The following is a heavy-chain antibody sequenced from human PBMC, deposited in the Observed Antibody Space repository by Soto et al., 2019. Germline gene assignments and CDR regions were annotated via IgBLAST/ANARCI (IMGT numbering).Heavy chain of an antibody. CDR2: IYYSGST. D-gene: IGHD2-21*01. V-gene: IGHV4-31*03. J-gene: IGHJ3*02. CDR1: GGSISSGGYY. CDR3: ARVSSIGGEAFDI. Sequence: QVQLQESGPGLVKPSQTLSLTCTVSGGSISSGGYYWSWIRQHPGKGLEWIGYIYYSGSTYYNPSLKSRVXXSXDXXKNQFSLKLSSVTAADTAVYYCARVSSIGGEAFDIWGQGTMVTVSS.